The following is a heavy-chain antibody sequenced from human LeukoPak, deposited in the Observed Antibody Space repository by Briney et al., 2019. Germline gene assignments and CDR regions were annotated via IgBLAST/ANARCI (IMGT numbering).Heavy chain of an antibody. CDR3: ARDFPNYDILTGYSYYYYGMDV. J-gene: IGHJ6*04. V-gene: IGHV3-11*06. CDR2: ISSSSSYT. D-gene: IGHD3-9*01. Sequence: GGSLRLSCAASGFTFSDYYMSWIRQAPGKGLEWVSYISSSSSYTNYAESVKGRFTISRDNAKNSLYLQMNSLRAEDTAVYYCARDFPNYDILTGYSYYYYGMDVWGKGTTVTVSS. CDR1: GFTFSDYY.